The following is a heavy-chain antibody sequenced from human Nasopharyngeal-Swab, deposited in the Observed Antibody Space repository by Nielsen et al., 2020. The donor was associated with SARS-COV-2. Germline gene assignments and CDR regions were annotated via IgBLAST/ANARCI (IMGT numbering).Heavy chain of an antibody. V-gene: IGHV4-59*12. CDR1: GGSISSYY. D-gene: IGHD3-10*01. J-gene: IGHJ5*02. CDR3: ARGVRGVYNWFDP. Sequence: GSLRLSCTVSGGSISSYYWSWIRQPPGKGLEWIGYIYYSGSTNYNPSLKSRVTISVDKSKNQFSLKLSSVTAADTAVYYCARGVRGVYNWFDPWGQGTLVTVSS. CDR2: IYYSGST.